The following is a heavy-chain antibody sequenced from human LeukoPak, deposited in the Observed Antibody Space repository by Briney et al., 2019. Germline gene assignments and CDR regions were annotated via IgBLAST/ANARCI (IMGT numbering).Heavy chain of an antibody. J-gene: IGHJ3*02. D-gene: IGHD3-3*01. Sequence: GGSLRLSCAASGFTFRSYDMHWVRQATGKGLEWVSGIGTAGEIYYPGSVKGRFTISRENAKNSLYLQMNSLRAGDTAVYYCARDRFLEWLPDAFDIWGQGTMVTVSS. CDR1: GFTFRSYD. CDR3: ARDRFLEWLPDAFDI. V-gene: IGHV3-13*01. CDR2: IGTAGEI.